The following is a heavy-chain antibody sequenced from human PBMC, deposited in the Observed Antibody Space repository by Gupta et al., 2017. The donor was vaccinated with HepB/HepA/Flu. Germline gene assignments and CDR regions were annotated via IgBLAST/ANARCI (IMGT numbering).Heavy chain of an antibody. V-gene: IGHV3-30-3*01. CDR2: ISYDGSNK. CDR3: ARDRTWIQLWITLDY. J-gene: IGHJ4*02. D-gene: IGHD5-18*01. Sequence: QVQLVESGGGVVQPGRSLRLSCAASGFTFSSYAMHWVRQAPGKGLGWVAVISYDGSNKYYADSVKGRFTISRDNSKNTLYLQMNSLRAEDTAVYYCARDRTWIQLWITLDYWGQGTLVTVSS. CDR1: GFTFSSYA.